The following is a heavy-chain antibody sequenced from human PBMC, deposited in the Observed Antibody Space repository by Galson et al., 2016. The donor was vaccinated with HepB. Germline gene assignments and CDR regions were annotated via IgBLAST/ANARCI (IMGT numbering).Heavy chain of an antibody. CDR1: GYTFTNYG. D-gene: IGHD1-26*01. J-gene: IGHJ4*02. CDR3: AKDPSGSGGD. V-gene: IGHV1-18*01. CDR2: ISAYDGHT. Sequence: SVKVSCKASGYTFTNYGLSWVRQAPGQGLEWMGWISAYDGHTNYAQNFQGRVTMTTDTSTSTAYMELRSVRSDDTALYYCAKDPSGSGGDWDQGTLVTVS.